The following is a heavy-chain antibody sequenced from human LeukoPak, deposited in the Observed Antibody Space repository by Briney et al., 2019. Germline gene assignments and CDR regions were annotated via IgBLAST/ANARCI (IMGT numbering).Heavy chain of an antibody. CDR1: GGSISSYY. V-gene: IGHV4-59*12. CDR2: TYHSGST. J-gene: IGHJ4*02. Sequence: PSETLSLTCTVSGGSISSYYWSWIRQPPGKGLEWIGETYHSGSTNYNPSLKSRVTISVDKSKNQFSLKLSSVTAADTAVYYCASRGPPTSIDYWGQGTLVTVSS. CDR3: ASRGPPTSIDY.